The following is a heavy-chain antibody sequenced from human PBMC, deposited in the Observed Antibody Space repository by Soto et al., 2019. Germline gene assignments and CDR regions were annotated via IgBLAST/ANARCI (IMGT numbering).Heavy chain of an antibody. D-gene: IGHD2-2*01. CDR3: ARDPSDCSSTSCWGYYALDV. V-gene: IGHV3-21*01. CDR2: ISSSGTYI. J-gene: IGHJ6*02. Sequence: GGSLRLSCAASGFTFSTYSMNWVRQAPGKGLEWVSSISSSGTYIHYADSLKGRFTISRDNAKNSLYLQMISLRAEDTAVYYCARDPSDCSSTSCWGYYALDVWGQGATVTVSS. CDR1: GFTFSTYS.